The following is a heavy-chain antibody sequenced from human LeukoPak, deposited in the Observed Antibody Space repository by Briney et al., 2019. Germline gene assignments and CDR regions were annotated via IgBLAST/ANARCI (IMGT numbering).Heavy chain of an antibody. D-gene: IGHD2-2*01. CDR3: ARDVKTYCSSTSCYFGY. V-gene: IGHV1-18*01. CDR1: GYTFTSYG. CDR2: ISAYNGNT. J-gene: IGHJ4*02. Sequence: ASVKVSCKASGYTFTSYGISWVRQAPGRGLEWMGWISAYNGNTNYAQKLQGRVTMTTDTSTSTAYMELRSLRSDDTAVYYCARDVKTYCSSTSCYFGYWGQGTLVTVSS.